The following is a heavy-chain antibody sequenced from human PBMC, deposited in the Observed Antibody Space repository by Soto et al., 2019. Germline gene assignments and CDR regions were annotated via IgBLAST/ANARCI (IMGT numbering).Heavy chain of an antibody. CDR3: ARRSSSSSLYYYYYMDV. Sequence: CKGSGYSFTSYCIGWVRQMPGKGLEWMGIIYPGDSDTRYSPSFQGQVTISADKSISTAYLQWSSLKASDTAMYYCARRSSSSSLYYYYYMDVWGKGTTVTVSS. D-gene: IGHD6-6*01. CDR2: IYPGDSDT. V-gene: IGHV5-51*01. J-gene: IGHJ6*03. CDR1: GYSFTSYC.